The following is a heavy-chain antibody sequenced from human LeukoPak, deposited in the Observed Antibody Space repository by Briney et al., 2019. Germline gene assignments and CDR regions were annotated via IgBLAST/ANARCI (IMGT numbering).Heavy chain of an antibody. V-gene: IGHV3-66*01. CDR2: IDDDFTT. Sequence: GGSLRLSCAASVFTFSDSYMTWVRQAPGRGLEWVSLIDDDFTTKYADSVKGRFTISRDNSKSTLYLQMISLRAEDTALYYCAGVTGTYYNWYFDLWGRGTLVTVSS. CDR1: VFTFSDSY. CDR3: AGVTGTYYNWYFDL. J-gene: IGHJ2*01. D-gene: IGHD3-10*01.